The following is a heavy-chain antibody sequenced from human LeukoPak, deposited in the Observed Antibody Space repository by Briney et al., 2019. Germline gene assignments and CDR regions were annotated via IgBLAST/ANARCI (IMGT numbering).Heavy chain of an antibody. D-gene: IGHD3-3*01. Sequence: ASVKVSCKASGYTFTSYGISWVRQAPGQGLEWMGWISAYNGNTNYAQKLQGRVTMTTDISTSTAYMELRSLRSDDTAVYYCARDYDFWSGYQSADYWGQGTLVTVSS. CDR2: ISAYNGNT. CDR1: GYTFTSYG. CDR3: ARDYDFWSGYQSADY. J-gene: IGHJ4*02. V-gene: IGHV1-18*01.